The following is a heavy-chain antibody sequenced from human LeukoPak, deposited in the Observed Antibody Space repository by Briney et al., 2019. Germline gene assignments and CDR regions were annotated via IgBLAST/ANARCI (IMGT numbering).Heavy chain of an antibody. D-gene: IGHD3-22*01. CDR3: ACLVGRYSSGLYYYYFDY. V-gene: IGHV4-4*02. CDR1: GDSINSRDV. CDR2: MYLSGTT. Sequence: SETLSLTCTVSGDSINSRDVWSWVRQPPGKGLEWIGEMYLSGTTHSNPSVKSRVTISIDKSKNQFFLNLSSVTAADTAVYYCACLVGRYSSGLYYYYFDYWGQGTLVTVSS. J-gene: IGHJ4*02.